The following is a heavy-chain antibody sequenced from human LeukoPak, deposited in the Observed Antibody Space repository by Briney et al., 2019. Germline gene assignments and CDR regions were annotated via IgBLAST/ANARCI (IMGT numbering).Heavy chain of an antibody. CDR1: GSSISSSSYY. V-gene: IGHV4-39*01. Sequence: SETPSLTCTVSGSSISSSSYYWGWIRQPPGKGLEWIGSIYYSGSTCYKPSLKSRVTISVDTSKNQFSLKLSSVTAADTAVYYCATRLRWLQLRRDWYFDLWGRGTLVTVSS. CDR2: IYYSGST. J-gene: IGHJ2*01. D-gene: IGHD5-24*01. CDR3: ATRLRWLQLRRDWYFDL.